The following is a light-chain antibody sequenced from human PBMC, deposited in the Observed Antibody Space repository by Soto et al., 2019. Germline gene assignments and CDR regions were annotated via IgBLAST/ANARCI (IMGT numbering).Light chain of an antibody. CDR2: SNN. CDR1: SSNIGAGHA. CDR3: ASWDDRLGAVI. J-gene: IGLJ2*01. V-gene: IGLV1-40*01. Sequence: QSVLTQPPSVSGAPGQRVTISCTGSSSNIGAGHAVHWYQQLPGTAPKLLIHSNNNRPSGVPDRISGSKSGTSASLAISGLRSEDEAVYYCASWDDRLGAVIFGGGTKVTVL.